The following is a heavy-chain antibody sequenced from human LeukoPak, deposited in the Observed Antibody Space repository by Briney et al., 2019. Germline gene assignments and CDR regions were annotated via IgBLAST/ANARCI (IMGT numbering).Heavy chain of an antibody. CDR3: ARNARGPGDF. V-gene: IGHV3-7*01. D-gene: IGHD2-2*01. CDR2: IKQDGSEK. Sequence: GGSLRLSCAASGLTFSTYWMNWVRQAPGKGLEWVANIKQDGSEKYYVDSVKGRFTISRDNAKKLVYLQMNSLRVEDTAIYYCARNARGPGDFWGQGTVVTVSS. CDR1: GLTFSTYW. J-gene: IGHJ4*02.